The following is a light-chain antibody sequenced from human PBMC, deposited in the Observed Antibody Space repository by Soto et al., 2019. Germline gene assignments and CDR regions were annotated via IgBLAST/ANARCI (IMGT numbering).Light chain of an antibody. CDR2: GAS. CDR3: QQYGGSPLYT. Sequence: EIVLTQSPGTLSLSPGERATISCRASQSVSSSYLAWYQQKPGQAPRLLIYGASSRATGIPDRFSGSGSGTDFTLTISRLEPEDFAVYYCQQYGGSPLYTFGQGTKLEIK. J-gene: IGKJ2*01. CDR1: QSVSSSY. V-gene: IGKV3-20*01.